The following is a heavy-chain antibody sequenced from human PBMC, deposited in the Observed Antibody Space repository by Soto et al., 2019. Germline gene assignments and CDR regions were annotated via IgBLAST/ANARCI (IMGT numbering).Heavy chain of an antibody. Sequence: VRLVESGGGVVRPGRSLRLTCAASGFTFNSYGMHWVRQAPGKGLEGVAVVAYDGINKHYGDSVKGRFTISRDNSQNTVYLQMDSLKSDDTAVYYCARGDGDFDPLDYWGQGTLVTVSS. CDR3: ARGDGDFDPLDY. D-gene: IGHD4-17*01. V-gene: IGHV3-30*03. J-gene: IGHJ4*02. CDR1: GFTFNSYG. CDR2: VAYDGINK.